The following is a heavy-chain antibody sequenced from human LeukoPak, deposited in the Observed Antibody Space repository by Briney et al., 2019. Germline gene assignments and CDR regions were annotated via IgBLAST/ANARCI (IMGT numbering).Heavy chain of an antibody. Sequence: SGGSLRLSCAASGFTFSSYAMSWVRQAPGKGLEWVSAISGSGGSTYYAGSVKGRFTISRDNSKNTLYLQMNSLRAEDTAVYYCAKDRIAGITMIVADFDYWGQGTLVTVSS. CDR1: GFTFSSYA. V-gene: IGHV3-23*01. D-gene: IGHD3-22*01. CDR3: AKDRIAGITMIVADFDY. CDR2: ISGSGGST. J-gene: IGHJ4*02.